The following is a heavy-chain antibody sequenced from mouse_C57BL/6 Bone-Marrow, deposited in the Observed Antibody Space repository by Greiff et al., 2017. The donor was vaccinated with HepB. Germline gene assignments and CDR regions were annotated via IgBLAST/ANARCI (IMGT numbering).Heavy chain of an antibody. D-gene: IGHD3-1*01. V-gene: IGHV1-59*01. CDR3: ARGYGY. CDR2: IAPSDSYT. CDR1: GYTFTSYW. Sequence: QVQLQQPGAELVRPGTSVKLSCKASGYTFTSYWMHWVKQRPGQGLEWIGVIAPSDSYTNYNQKFKGKATLTVDTSSSTAYMQLSSLTSEDSAVYYCARGYGYWGQGTTLTVSS. J-gene: IGHJ2*01.